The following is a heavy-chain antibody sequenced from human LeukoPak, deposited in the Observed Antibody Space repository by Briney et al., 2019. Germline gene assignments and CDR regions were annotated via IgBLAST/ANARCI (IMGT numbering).Heavy chain of an antibody. D-gene: IGHD2-15*01. CDR1: GFTFSSSA. J-gene: IGHJ4*02. CDR3: ARDLRYCSGGSCYFNPFDY. Sequence: GGSLRLSCAASGFTFSSSAMSWVRQAPGKGLEWVSAISNNGGYTYYADSVKGRFTISRDNAKNSLYLQMNSLRAEDTAVFYCARDLRYCSGGSCYFNPFDYWGQGTLVTVSS. CDR2: ISNNGGYT. V-gene: IGHV3-21*01.